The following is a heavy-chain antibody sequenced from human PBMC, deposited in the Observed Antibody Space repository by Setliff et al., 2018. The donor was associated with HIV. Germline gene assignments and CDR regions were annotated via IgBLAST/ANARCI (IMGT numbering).Heavy chain of an antibody. J-gene: IGHJ1*01. CDR3: ARDPYCSGDGCFRYYQH. V-gene: IGHV4-4*07. CDR2: IYFSGRT. CDR1: NASINSYY. D-gene: IGHD2-15*01. Sequence: SETLSLTCTVSNASINSYYWSWIRQPAGRALEWIGRIYFSGRTNYNPSLKSRIKLSIDTSKNQFSLNLSSVTAADTAIYFCARDPYCSGDGCFRYYQHWGRGTLVTVSS.